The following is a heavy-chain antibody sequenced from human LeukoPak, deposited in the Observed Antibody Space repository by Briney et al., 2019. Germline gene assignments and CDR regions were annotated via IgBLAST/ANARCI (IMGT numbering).Heavy chain of an antibody. CDR1: GYTFTGYY. CDR3: AGGHCSTTSCPYYWYMDV. D-gene: IGHD2-2*01. J-gene: IGHJ6*03. V-gene: IGHV1-2*02. CDR2: INPNSGGT. Sequence: ASVKVSCKASGYTFTGYYMHWVRQAPGQGLEWMGWINPNSGGTNYAQKFQGRVTMTRDTSISTAYMELSRLRSDDTAVYYCAGGHCSTTSCPYYWYMDVWGRGTTVSVSS.